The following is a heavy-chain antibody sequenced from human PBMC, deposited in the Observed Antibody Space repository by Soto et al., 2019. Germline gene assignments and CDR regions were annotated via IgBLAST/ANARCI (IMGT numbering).Heavy chain of an antibody. Sequence: PGGSLRLSCTASGFTFNNKRMHWVRQAPGKGLVWLSRIDGAAATTNYADSVKGRFTISRDNAKNIVFLHVNGLTDEDTAVYYCARGGAMGVDYWGQGTLVTRSS. D-gene: IGHD1-26*01. V-gene: IGHV3-74*01. J-gene: IGHJ4*01. CDR3: ARGGAMGVDY. CDR2: IDGAAATT. CDR1: GFTFNNKR.